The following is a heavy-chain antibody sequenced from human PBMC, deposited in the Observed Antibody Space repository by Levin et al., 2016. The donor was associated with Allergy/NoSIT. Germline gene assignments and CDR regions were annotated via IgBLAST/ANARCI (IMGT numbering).Heavy chain of an antibody. V-gene: IGHV3-23*01. Sequence: GESLKISCAASGFTFSSYAMGWVRQAPGKGLEWVSIIGGSGGNSLYADSVKGRFTISRDDSKNTQFLQVNSLRAEDTAVYYCAKGVGSSNYLPFDYWGQGILVTVSS. J-gene: IGHJ4*02. CDR1: GFTFSSYA. D-gene: IGHD3-3*01. CDR2: IGGSGGNS. CDR3: AKGVGSSNYLPFDY.